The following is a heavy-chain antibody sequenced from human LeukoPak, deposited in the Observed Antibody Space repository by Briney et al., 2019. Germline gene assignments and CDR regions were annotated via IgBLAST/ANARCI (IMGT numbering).Heavy chain of an antibody. J-gene: IGHJ6*02. CDR1: GFTFSSYD. CDR2: IGTAGDT. V-gene: IGHV3-13*01. CDR3: ARETNYYGMDA. Sequence: GGSLRLSCAASGFTFSSYDMHWVRQATGKGLEWVSAIGTAGDTYYPGSVKGRFTISRENAKNSLYLQMNSLRAGNTAVYYCARETNYYGMDAWGQGTTVTVSS.